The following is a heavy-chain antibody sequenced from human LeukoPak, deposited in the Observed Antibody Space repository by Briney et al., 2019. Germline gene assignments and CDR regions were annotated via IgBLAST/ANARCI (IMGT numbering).Heavy chain of an antibody. V-gene: IGHV3-23*01. CDR1: GLTVGRCE. J-gene: IGHJ4*02. CDR3: AKDAPLYGSGSL. Sequence: VGSLARSSATAGLTVGRCERRGLRGARGMGLQWVSAISGSGGSTYYADSVKGRFTISRDNSKNTLYLQMNSLRAEDTAVYYCAKDAPLYGSGSLWGQGTLVTVSS. CDR2: ISGSGGST. D-gene: IGHD3-10*01.